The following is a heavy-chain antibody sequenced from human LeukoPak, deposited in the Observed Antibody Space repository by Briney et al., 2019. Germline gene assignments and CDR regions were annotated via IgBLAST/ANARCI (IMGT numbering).Heavy chain of an antibody. Sequence: SVKVSCKASGGTFSSYAISWVRQAPGQGLEWMGGIISIFGTANYAQKFQGRVTITTDESTSTAYMELSSLRSEDTAVYYCARDGRRTYSSGWYYYYYMDVWGKGTTVTVSS. J-gene: IGHJ6*03. D-gene: IGHD6-19*01. V-gene: IGHV1-69*05. CDR2: IISIFGTA. CDR1: GGTFSSYA. CDR3: ARDGRRTYSSGWYYYYYMDV.